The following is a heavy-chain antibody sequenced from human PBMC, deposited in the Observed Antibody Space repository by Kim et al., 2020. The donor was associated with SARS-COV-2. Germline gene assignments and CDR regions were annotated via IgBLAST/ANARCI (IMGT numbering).Heavy chain of an antibody. D-gene: IGHD5-12*01. V-gene: IGHV1-46*01. CDR2: INPSGGST. CDR3: ARDAEEMATTPGYFDY. Sequence: ASVKVSCKASGYTFTSYYMHWVRQAPGQGLEWMGIINPSGGSTSYAQKFQGRVTMTRDTSTSTVYMELSSLRSEDTAVYYCARDAEEMATTPGYFDYWGQGTLVTVSS. CDR1: GYTFTSYY. J-gene: IGHJ4*02.